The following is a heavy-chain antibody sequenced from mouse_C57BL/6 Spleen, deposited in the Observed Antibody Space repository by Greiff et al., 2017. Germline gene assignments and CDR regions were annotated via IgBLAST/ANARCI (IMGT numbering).Heavy chain of an antibody. CDR2: IRSKSNNYAT. Sequence: EVQRVESGGGLVQPKGSLKLSCAASGFSFNTYAMNWVRQAPGKGLEWVARIRSKSNNYATYYADSVKDRFTISRDDSESMLYLQMNNLKTEDTAMYYCVRGGYYSPFDYWGQGTTLTVSS. J-gene: IGHJ2*01. CDR3: VRGGYYSPFDY. D-gene: IGHD2-12*01. CDR1: GFSFNTYA. V-gene: IGHV10-1*01.